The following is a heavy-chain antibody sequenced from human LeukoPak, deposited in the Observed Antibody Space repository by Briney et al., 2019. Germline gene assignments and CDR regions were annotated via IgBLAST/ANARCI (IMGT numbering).Heavy chain of an antibody. CDR3: ARGGFFLDY. J-gene: IGHJ4*02. Sequence: SETLSLTCTVSGGSITSYFWSWIRQPPGKGLEWIGWIHYSGRTYYNPSLKSRVIMSVDTSKNQLSLNLRSVTAADTAVYYCARGGFFLDYWGQGTLVTVSS. CDR2: IHYSGRT. V-gene: IGHV4-59*08. D-gene: IGHD3-10*01. CDR1: GGSITSYF.